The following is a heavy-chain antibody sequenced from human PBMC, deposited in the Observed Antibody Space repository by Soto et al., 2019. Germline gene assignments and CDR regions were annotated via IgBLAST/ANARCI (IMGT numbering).Heavy chain of an antibody. Sequence: QVQLVQSGAEVKKPGASVKVSCKASGYTFTSYYMHWVRQAPGQGLEWMGIINPSGGSTSYAQKFQGKSTSAKGTATKTGFKGPGRLGSEDTAGYFFAGKPFQGGRVGEPPPAMGLSEENWFDPWGQGTLVTVSS. CDR1: GYTFTSYY. CDR2: INPSGGST. J-gene: IGHJ5*02. V-gene: IGHV1-46*01. CDR3: AGKPFQGGRVGEPPPAMGLSEENWFDP. D-gene: IGHD3-10*01.